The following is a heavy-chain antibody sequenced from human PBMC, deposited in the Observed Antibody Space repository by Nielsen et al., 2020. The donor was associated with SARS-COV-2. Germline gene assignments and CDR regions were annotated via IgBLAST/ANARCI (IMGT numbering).Heavy chain of an antibody. Sequence: GGSLRLSCQASGYIFTSFYIAWVRQMPGKGLEWVGMVYPRDSETRYNPSFRGQVTMSADKSTNTAYLQWTSLQASDTAFYYCARRYSGYNHLDSWGQGTLVTVSS. V-gene: IGHV5-51*01. CDR2: VYPRDSET. D-gene: IGHD5-12*01. CDR3: ARRYSGYNHLDS. CDR1: GYIFTSFY. J-gene: IGHJ4*02.